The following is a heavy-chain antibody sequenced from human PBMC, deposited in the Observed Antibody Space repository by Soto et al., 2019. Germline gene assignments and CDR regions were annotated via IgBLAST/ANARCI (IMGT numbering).Heavy chain of an antibody. Sequence: QVQLVQSGAEVKKPGTSVKVSCKASGYTFTGYYMHWVRQAPGQGLEWMGWINPNSGGTNYAQKFQGWVTMTRDTSISTAYMELTRLRSDDTAVYYCARSIGGNSPTFGYWGQGTLVTVSS. V-gene: IGHV1-2*04. CDR2: INPNSGGT. D-gene: IGHD2-21*02. J-gene: IGHJ4*02. CDR1: GYTFTGYY. CDR3: ARSIGGNSPTFGY.